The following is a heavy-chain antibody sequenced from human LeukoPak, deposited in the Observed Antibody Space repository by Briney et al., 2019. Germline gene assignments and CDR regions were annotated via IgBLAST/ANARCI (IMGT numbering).Heavy chain of an antibody. J-gene: IGHJ4*02. Sequence: GASVKVSCKASGGTFSSYAISWVRQAPGQGLEWMGRIIPIFGTANYAQKFQGRVTITADESTSTAYMELSSLRSEDTAVYYCASDSLVPAGAYFDYWGQGTLVTVSS. CDR3: ASDSLVPAGAYFDY. CDR2: IIPIFGTA. D-gene: IGHD2-2*01. CDR1: GGTFSSYA. V-gene: IGHV1-69*13.